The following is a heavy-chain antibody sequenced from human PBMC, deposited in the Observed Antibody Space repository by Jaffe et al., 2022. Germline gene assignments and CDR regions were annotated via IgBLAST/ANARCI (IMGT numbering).Heavy chain of an antibody. CDR1: GFTFSSYW. Sequence: EVQLVESGGGLVQPGGSLRLSCVASGFTFSSYWMHWVRQAPGKGLVWVACIKSDGSGATNADSVKGRFTISRDNAKNTLSLQMNSLRAEDTAVYYCARDVNSKFDYWGQGTLVTVSS. D-gene: IGHD4-4*01. J-gene: IGHJ4*02. CDR2: IKSDGSGA. CDR3: ARDVNSKFDY. V-gene: IGHV3-74*01.